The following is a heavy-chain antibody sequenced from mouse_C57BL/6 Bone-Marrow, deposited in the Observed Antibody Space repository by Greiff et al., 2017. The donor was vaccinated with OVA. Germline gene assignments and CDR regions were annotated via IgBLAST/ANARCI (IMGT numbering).Heavy chain of an antibody. D-gene: IGHD2-4*01. V-gene: IGHV1-18*01. J-gene: IGHJ3*01. CDR2: INPNNGGT. CDR1: GYTFTDYN. Sequence: VQLQQSGPELVKPGASVKIPCKASGYTFTDYNMDWVKQSHGKSLEWIGDINPNNGGTIYNQKFKGKATLTVDKSSSTAYMELRSLTSEDTAVYYCARAPLPLYYDSPWFAYWGQGTLVTVSA. CDR3: ARAPLPLYYDSPWFAY.